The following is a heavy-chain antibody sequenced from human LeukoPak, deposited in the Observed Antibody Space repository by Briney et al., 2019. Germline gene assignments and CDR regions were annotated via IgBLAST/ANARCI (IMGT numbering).Heavy chain of an antibody. Sequence: PSETLSLTCAVYGGSFSGYYWSWIRQPPGKGLEWIGEINHSGSTNYNPSLKSRVTISVGTSKNQFSLKLSSVTAANTAVYYCARGVRAAGTRGIDYWGQGTLVTVSS. CDR2: INHSGST. CDR1: GGSFSGYY. V-gene: IGHV4-34*01. D-gene: IGHD6-13*01. J-gene: IGHJ4*02. CDR3: ARGVRAAGTRGIDY.